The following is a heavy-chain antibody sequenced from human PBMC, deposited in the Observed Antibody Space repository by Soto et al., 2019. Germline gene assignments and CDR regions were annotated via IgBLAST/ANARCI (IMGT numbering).Heavy chain of an antibody. D-gene: IGHD2-15*01. Sequence: GGSLRLSCAASGFTFSSYAMHWVRQVPGKGLEWVAFILDDESNEYYADSVKGRFTISRDNSKNTLYLQMSSLRAEDTAVYYCARPHCSGGSCYRGGFDPWGQGTLVTVSS. CDR2: ILDDESNE. CDR3: ARPHCSGGSCYRGGFDP. J-gene: IGHJ5*02. CDR1: GFTFSSYA. V-gene: IGHV3-30-3*01.